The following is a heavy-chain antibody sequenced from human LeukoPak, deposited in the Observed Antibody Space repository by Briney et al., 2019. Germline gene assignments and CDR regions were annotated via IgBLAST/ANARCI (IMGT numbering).Heavy chain of an antibody. D-gene: IGHD2-2*01. CDR2: IYTSGST. Sequence: PSETLSLTCTVSGGSISSGSYYWSWLRQPAGKGLEWIGRIYTSGSTNYNPSLKSRVTISVDTSKNQFSLKLSSVTAADTAVYYCARDSVDCSSASCAPDYWGQGTLVTVSS. J-gene: IGHJ4*02. CDR3: ARDSVDCSSASCAPDY. CDR1: GGSISSGSYY. V-gene: IGHV4-61*02.